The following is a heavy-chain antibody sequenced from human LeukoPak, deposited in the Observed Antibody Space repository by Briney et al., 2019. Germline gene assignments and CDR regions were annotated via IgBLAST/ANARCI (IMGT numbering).Heavy chain of an antibody. CDR3: ARDFSSSSGNWFDP. D-gene: IGHD6-6*01. J-gene: IGHJ5*02. CDR1: GFTFSSYA. CDR2: ISSNGGST. V-gene: IGHV3-64*01. Sequence: PGGSLRLSCAASGFTFSSYAMHWVRQAPGKGLEYVSAISSNGGSTYYANSVKGRFTISRDNSKNTLYLQMGSLRAEDMAVYYCARDFSSSSGNWFDPWGQGTLVTASS.